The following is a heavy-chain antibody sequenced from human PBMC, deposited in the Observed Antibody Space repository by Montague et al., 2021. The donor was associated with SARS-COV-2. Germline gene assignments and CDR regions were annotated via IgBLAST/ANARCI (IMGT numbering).Heavy chain of an antibody. CDR3: ARDVRGRIVVVIAIPYYYFDY. V-gene: IGHV4-34*01. D-gene: IGHD2-21*01. CDR1: GGSFSGYY. CDR2: INHSGST. Sequence: SETLSLTCAVYGGSFSGYYWSWIRQPPGKGLEWIGEINHSGSTNYNPSLKSRVTISVDTSKNQFSLKLSPVTAADTAVYYCARDVRGRIVVVIAIPYYYFDYWGQGTLVTVSS. J-gene: IGHJ4*02.